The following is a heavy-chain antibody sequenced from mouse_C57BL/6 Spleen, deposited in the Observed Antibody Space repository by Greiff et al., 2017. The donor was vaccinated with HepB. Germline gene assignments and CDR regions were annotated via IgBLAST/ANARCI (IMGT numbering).Heavy chain of an antibody. CDR2: IDPSDSYT. V-gene: IGHV1-69*01. CDR1: GYTFTSYW. D-gene: IGHD2-4*01. CDR3: ASRGYDDDRYFDV. Sequence: VQLQQPGAELVMPGASVKLSCKASGYTFTSYWMHWVKQRPGQGLEWIGEIDPSDSYTNYNQKFKGKSTLTVDKSSSTAYMQLSSLTSEDSAVYYGASRGYDDDRYFDVWGKGTTVTVSS. J-gene: IGHJ1*03.